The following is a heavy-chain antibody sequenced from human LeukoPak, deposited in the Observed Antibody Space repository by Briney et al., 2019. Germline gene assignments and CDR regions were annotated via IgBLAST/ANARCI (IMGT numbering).Heavy chain of an antibody. CDR3: ARDGGEISYSSSWY. CDR1: GYTFTSYG. Sequence: ASVKVSCKASGYTFTSYGISWVRQAPGQGLEWMGWITAYNGNTNYAQKLQGRVTMTTDTSTSTAYMELRSLRSDDTAVYYCARDGGEISYSSSWYWGQGTLVTVSS. D-gene: IGHD6-6*01. J-gene: IGHJ4*02. V-gene: IGHV1-18*01. CDR2: ITAYNGNT.